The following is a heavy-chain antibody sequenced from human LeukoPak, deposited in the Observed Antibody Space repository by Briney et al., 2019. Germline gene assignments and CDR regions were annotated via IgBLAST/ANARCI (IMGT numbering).Heavy chain of an antibody. Sequence: GECPRISCKASADSINTNCNTWWVRQPAKDRVWWGKVDPIDGYINYNPSFKGHVTMSVDNSINTANLQWSSMKASDTAMYDWARRPYSGYSGSCYLDYWGQGALVIVSS. CDR2: VDPIDGYI. CDR1: ADSINTNC. J-gene: IGHJ4*02. D-gene: IGHD5-12*01. CDR3: ARRPYSGYSGSCYLDY. V-gene: IGHV5-10-1*01.